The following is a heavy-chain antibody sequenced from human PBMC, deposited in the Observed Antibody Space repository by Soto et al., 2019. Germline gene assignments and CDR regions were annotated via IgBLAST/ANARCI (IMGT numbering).Heavy chain of an antibody. CDR2: IIPMFDTP. J-gene: IGHJ4*02. D-gene: IGHD2-15*01. V-gene: IGHV1-69*12. CDR1: GGTFSSDS. Sequence: QVQLVQSGAEVKKPGSSVKVSCKASGGTFSSDSFSLVRQAPGQGLEWMGGIIPMFDTPIYAQKFQDRVTITAEESTRTASMQLSSLRSGDTAVYYSARSGGLDRDFNYWGQGSLVTVSS. CDR3: ARSGGLDRDFNY.